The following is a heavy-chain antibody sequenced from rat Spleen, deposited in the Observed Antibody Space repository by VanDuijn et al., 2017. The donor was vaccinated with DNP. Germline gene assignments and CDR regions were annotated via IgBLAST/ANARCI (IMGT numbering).Heavy chain of an antibody. V-gene: IGHV5S10*01. CDR3: ATHPLSDY. D-gene: IGHD3-1*01. J-gene: IGHJ2*01. CDR1: GFTFSDYN. Sequence: EVKLVESGGGLLQPGRSLKLSCAASGFTFSDYNMAWVRQAPKKGLEWVSTIIYDGSRTYYRDSVKGRFTISRDNAKNTQYLQMDSLRSEDKATYYCATHPLSDYWGQGVMVTVSS. CDR2: IIYDGSRT.